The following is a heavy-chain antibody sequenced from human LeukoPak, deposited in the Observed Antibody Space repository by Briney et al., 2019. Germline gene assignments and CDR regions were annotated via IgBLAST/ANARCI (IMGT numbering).Heavy chain of an antibody. CDR3: AAYSRALWFDIFDY. Sequence: SETLSLTCTISGGSISGGSYYWSWIRQPAGKGLEWIGRIYTSGSTNYNPSLKSRVTISVDTSKNQFSLKLSSVTAADTAVYYCAAYSRALWFDIFDYWGQGTLVTVSS. D-gene: IGHD3-10*01. CDR1: GGSISGGSYY. CDR2: IYTSGST. V-gene: IGHV4-61*02. J-gene: IGHJ4*02.